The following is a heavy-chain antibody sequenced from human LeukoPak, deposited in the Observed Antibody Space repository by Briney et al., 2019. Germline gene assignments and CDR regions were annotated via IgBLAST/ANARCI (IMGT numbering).Heavy chain of an antibody. CDR3: ARYCGGDCYSGNYFDY. V-gene: IGHV4-31*03. CDR2: IYYSGST. J-gene: IGHJ4*02. Sequence: PSETLSLTCTVSGGSISSGGYYWSWICQHPGKGLEWIGYIYYSGSTYYNPSLKSRVTISVDTSKNQFSLKLSSVTAADTAVYYCARYCGGDCYSGNYFDYWGQGTLVTVSS. D-gene: IGHD2-21*02. CDR1: GGSISSGGYY.